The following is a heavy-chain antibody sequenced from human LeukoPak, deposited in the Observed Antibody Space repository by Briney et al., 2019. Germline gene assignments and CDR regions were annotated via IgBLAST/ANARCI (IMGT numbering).Heavy chain of an antibody. CDR2: ISRGGGTI. V-gene: IGHV3-48*03. J-gene: IGHJ6*02. D-gene: IGHD6-19*01. CDR3: ARDTGSDTSGWSGIYYGMDV. CDR1: GFTFSSYE. Sequence: GGSLRLSCAASGFTFSSYEMDWVRQAPGKGLEWVSYISRGGGTIFYADSVKGRFTISRDNAKNSLYLQMNSLSAEDTAVYYCARDTGSDTSGWSGIYYGMDVWGQGTTVTVSS.